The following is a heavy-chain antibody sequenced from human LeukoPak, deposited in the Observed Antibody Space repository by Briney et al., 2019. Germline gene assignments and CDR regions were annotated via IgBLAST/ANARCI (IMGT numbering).Heavy chain of an antibody. CDR1: GYTFTSYG. CDR3: ARGSPVGYCSSTSCYWWFDP. V-gene: IGHV1-18*01. CDR2: ISAYNGNT. D-gene: IGHD2-2*01. J-gene: IGHJ5*02. Sequence: GASVKVSCKASGYTFTSYGISWVRQAPGQGLEWMGWISAYNGNTNYAQKLQGRVTMTTDTSTSTAYMELRSLRSDDTAVYYCARGSPVGYCSSTSCYWWFDPWGQGTLVTVSS.